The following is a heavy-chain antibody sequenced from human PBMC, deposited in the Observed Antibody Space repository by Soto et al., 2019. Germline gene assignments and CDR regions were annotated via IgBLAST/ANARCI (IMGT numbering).Heavy chain of an antibody. Sequence: SETLSLTCVVSSASISSSDNWTWLRQPPGKGLEWIGEVSHSGSANYNPSLKSRVTLSVDKSKNHFSLEVTSVTAADTAIYFCARVVPAATFDYWGQGTLVTVSS. CDR3: ARVVPAATFDY. CDR1: SASISSSDN. CDR2: VSHSGSA. J-gene: IGHJ4*02. D-gene: IGHD2-2*01. V-gene: IGHV4-4*02.